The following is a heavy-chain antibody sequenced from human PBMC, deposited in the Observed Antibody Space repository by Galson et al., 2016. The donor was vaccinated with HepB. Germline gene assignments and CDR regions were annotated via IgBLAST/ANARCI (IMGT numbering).Heavy chain of an antibody. V-gene: IGHV3-30-3*01. CDR2: ISYDGNKK. Sequence: SLRLSCAASGLTFRSYAMHWVRQAPGKGLEWVAVISYDGNKKYYADSVRGRFTISRDNSKNTVYLQVNSLRTDDTAVYYCARDDSRDDYAFDIWGQGTMVTVSS. J-gene: IGHJ3*02. D-gene: IGHD4-11*01. CDR3: ARDDSRDDYAFDI. CDR1: GLTFRSYA.